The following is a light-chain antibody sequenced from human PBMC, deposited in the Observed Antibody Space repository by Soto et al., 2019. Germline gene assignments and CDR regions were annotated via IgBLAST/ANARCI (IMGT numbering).Light chain of an antibody. CDR2: GAF. CDR1: QSIGSH. Sequence: DIQMTQFPSSLSASVGERVTITCRASQSIGSHLNWYQQRAGKAPKLLIYGAFRLHGGVPSRFSGSGSGTDFTLTISNLQPEEYATYYCQQSDSTPPDTFGQGTKLDIK. CDR3: QQSDSTPPDT. V-gene: IGKV1-39*01. J-gene: IGKJ2*01.